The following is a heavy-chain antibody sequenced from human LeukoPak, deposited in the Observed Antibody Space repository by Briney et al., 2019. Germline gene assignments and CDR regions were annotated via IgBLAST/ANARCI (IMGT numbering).Heavy chain of an antibody. CDR1: GGSISSGDYY. CDR3: ARDIGDY. Sequence: SESLCLTCTVSGGSISSGDYYWGWIRQAPGKGLEWIGNIYYNRTTYYNPSLKSRVTISVDTSKNQFSLKLSSVTAADTAVYYCARDIGDYWGQGTLVTVSS. CDR2: IYYNRTT. D-gene: IGHD1-26*01. J-gene: IGHJ4*02. V-gene: IGHV4-30-4*01.